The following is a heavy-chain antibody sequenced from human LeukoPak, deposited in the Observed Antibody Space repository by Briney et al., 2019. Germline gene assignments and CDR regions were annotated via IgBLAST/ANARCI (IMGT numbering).Heavy chain of an antibody. CDR2: IYYSGST. CDR1: GGSISSNY. Sequence: KPSETLSLTCNDSGGSISSNYWNWIRQPPGKGLEWIGYIYYSGSTNYNPSLKSRVTISVDTSKNQFSLKLSSVTAADTAVYYCAGVRYGDYQGYDAFDIWGQGTMVTVSS. V-gene: IGHV4-59*01. CDR3: AGVRYGDYQGYDAFDI. J-gene: IGHJ3*02. D-gene: IGHD4-17*01.